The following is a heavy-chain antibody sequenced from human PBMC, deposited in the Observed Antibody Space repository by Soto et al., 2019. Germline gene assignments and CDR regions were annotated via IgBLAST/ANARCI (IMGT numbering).Heavy chain of an antibody. V-gene: IGHV3-53*01. CDR1: GFTVSTNY. CDR3: ARGRLGYNDGYGMDV. Sequence: EVQLVESGGGLIQPGGSLRLSCAASGFTVSTNYMSWVRQAPGKGLEWVSVIYSGGNTYYADSVKGRFTISRDNSKNTLYLQMNSLRAEDTAMYYCARGRLGYNDGYGMDVWGQGTTVTVSS. J-gene: IGHJ6*02. D-gene: IGHD5-18*01. CDR2: IYSGGNT.